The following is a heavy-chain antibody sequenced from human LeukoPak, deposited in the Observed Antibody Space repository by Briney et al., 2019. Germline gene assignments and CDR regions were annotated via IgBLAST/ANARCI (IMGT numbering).Heavy chain of an antibody. CDR3: AKGGSGWSYYFDF. CDR1: GFTFSAYA. Sequence: GGSLRLSCEASGFTFSAYAMTWVRQAPGKGLEWVSLISGDGGSTYYADSVKGRFTISRDNSKNSLYLQMNSLSTEDTALYYCAKGGSGWSYYFDFWGQGTLVTVSS. J-gene: IGHJ4*02. CDR2: ISGDGGST. V-gene: IGHV3-43*02. D-gene: IGHD6-19*01.